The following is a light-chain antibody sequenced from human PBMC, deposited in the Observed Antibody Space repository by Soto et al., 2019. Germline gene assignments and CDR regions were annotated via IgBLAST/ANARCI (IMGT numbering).Light chain of an antibody. J-gene: IGLJ2*01. V-gene: IGLV2-14*01. CDR1: SSDVGGYNY. CDR2: EVS. Sequence: QSALTQPGSVSVSPGQSITISCTGTSSDVGGYNYVSWYQQHPGKAPKLMIYEVSNRPSGVSNRFSGSKSGNTASLTISGLQDEDEADYYCGSYTSSSTVFGGGTKVPVL. CDR3: GSYTSSSTV.